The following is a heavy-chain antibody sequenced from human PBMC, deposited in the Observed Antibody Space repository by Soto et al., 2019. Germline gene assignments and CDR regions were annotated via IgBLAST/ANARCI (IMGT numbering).Heavy chain of an antibody. Sequence: QVQLQESGPGLVKPSDTLSLTCAVSGYSISSSNWWGWIRQPPGKGLEWIGHIYYSGTTYYNPSLKSRVTMSVDTSRNQFSLKLTSVTAVDTAVYYCARREIQGPIDYWGQGTLVTVSS. CDR1: GYSISSSNW. CDR2: IYYSGTT. D-gene: IGHD1-26*01. CDR3: ARREIQGPIDY. J-gene: IGHJ4*02. V-gene: IGHV4-28*01.